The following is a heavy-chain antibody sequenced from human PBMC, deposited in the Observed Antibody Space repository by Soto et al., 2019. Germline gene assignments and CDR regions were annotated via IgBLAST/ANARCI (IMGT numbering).Heavy chain of an antibody. CDR2: ITSSSSRI. Sequence: EVQLVESGGGLVQPGGSLRLSCAASGFTFSNYDMNWVRQAPGKGLGWVSYITSSSSRISYADSVKGRFTISRDNAKNPLYLQMTSLRAEDTAVYYCARDSCGGDCYDPDAFDIWGKGTMITVSS. CDR3: ARDSCGGDCYDPDAFDI. D-gene: IGHD2-21*02. J-gene: IGHJ3*02. V-gene: IGHV3-48*01. CDR1: GFTFSNYD.